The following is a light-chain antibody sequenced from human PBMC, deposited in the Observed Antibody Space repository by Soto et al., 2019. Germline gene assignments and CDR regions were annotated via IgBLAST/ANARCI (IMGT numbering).Light chain of an antibody. J-gene: IGKJ4*01. CDR3: QQTKSFPFT. V-gene: IGKV1-12*02. CDR1: QAVNIC. Sequence: DIQMTQSPSSVSASVGDEVTLTCRASQAVNICLSWYQQRPGRAPKLLIYAASRLPSRVPARFIGSGSGTVFTLTINSLQPEDFGTYYCQQTKSFPFTFGGGTKVDMK. CDR2: AAS.